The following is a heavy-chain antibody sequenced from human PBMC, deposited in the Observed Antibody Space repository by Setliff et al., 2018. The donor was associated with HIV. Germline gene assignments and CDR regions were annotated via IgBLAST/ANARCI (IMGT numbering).Heavy chain of an antibody. CDR2: ISAYNGNT. Sequence: ASVKVSCKASGYTFTSYGISWVRQAPGQGLEWMGWISAYNGNTKYSQKFQGRVTITADESTTTAYMELSSLRSEDTAGFYCARGGSGYYVVWSGSSAFEYWGQGTLVTVSS. D-gene: IGHD3-3*01. CDR3: ARGGSGYYVVWSGSSAFEY. V-gene: IGHV1-18*01. J-gene: IGHJ4*02. CDR1: GYTFTSYG.